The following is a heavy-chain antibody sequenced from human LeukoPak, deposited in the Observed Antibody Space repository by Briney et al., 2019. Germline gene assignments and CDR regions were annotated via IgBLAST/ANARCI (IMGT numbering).Heavy chain of an antibody. D-gene: IGHD1-26*01. CDR3: ARDQDRYSGCYPLSYSY. Sequence: GRSLRLSCAASGFTFSSYTIHWVRQAPGKGVEWVTFISHDGSNKYYAASVKGRFTISRDNAKNSLYLQMNSLKDEDTAVDYWARDQDRYSGCYPLSYSYWGQGTRVTVSA. CDR1: GFTFSSYT. J-gene: IGHJ4*02. V-gene: IGHV3-30*04. CDR2: ISHDGSNK.